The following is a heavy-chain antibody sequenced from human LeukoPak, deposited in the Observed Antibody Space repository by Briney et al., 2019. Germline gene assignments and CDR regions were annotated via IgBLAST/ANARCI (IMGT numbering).Heavy chain of an antibody. V-gene: IGHV1-2*06. CDR2: INPNSGGT. CDR3: ALPFGVVIKNLDAFDI. CDR1: GYTFTSYY. Sequence: GASVKVSCKASGYTFTSYYMHWVRQAPGQGLEWMGRINPNSGGTNYAQKFQGRVTMTRDTSISTAYMELSRLRSDDTAVYYCALPFGVVIKNLDAFDIWGQGTMVTVSS. D-gene: IGHD3-3*01. J-gene: IGHJ3*02.